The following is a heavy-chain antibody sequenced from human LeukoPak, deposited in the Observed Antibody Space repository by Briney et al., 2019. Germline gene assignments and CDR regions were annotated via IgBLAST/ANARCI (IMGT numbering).Heavy chain of an antibody. CDR1: GGSFSGYY. CDR2: INHSGST. J-gene: IGHJ6*03. D-gene: IGHD3-10*01. Sequence: SETLSLTCAVYGGSFSGYYWSWIRQPPGKGLEWIGEINHSGSTNYNPSLKSRVTIPVDTSKNQFSLKLSSVTAADTAVYYCARRYGSGNRRWGGSNLYYYYYMDVWGKGTTVTISS. V-gene: IGHV4-34*01. CDR3: ARRYGSGNRRWGGSNLYYYYYMDV.